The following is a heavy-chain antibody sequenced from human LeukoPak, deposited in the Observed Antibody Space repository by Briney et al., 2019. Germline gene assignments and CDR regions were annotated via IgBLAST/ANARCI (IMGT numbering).Heavy chain of an antibody. J-gene: IGHJ6*02. D-gene: IGHD5-18*01. V-gene: IGHV4-59*08. Sequence: KPSETLSLTCTVPGGSISNSYRSWIRQPPGKGLGWIGDIYYSGSTNYNPSLKSRVTMSVDTSENHFSLKLTSVSAADTAVYYCARHQPWDTTMGPAMDVWGQGTTVTVSS. CDR2: IYYSGST. CDR1: GGSISNSY. CDR3: ARHQPWDTTMGPAMDV.